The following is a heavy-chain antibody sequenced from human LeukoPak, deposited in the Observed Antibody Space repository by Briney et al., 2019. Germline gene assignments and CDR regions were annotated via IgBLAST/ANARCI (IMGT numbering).Heavy chain of an antibody. CDR2: ICSSGTSI. Sequence: PGGALRLSCAASGFTLSDYYMSWIRQAPGTGREWVSYICSSGTSIFYADSVKGRFNISRDNPKNSLYLQMNSLRAEDTAVYYCARVEGPAPEDVDTAIYYFDYWGQGTLVTVSS. J-gene: IGHJ4*02. CDR1: GFTLSDYY. CDR3: ARVEGPAPEDVDTAIYYFDY. V-gene: IGHV3-11*01. D-gene: IGHD5-18*01.